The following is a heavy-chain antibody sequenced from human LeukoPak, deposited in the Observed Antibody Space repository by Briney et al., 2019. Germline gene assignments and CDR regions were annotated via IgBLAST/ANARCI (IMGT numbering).Heavy chain of an antibody. CDR3: AGWGPSSNY. V-gene: IGHV3-7*01. D-gene: IGHD1-26*01. CDR1: GFTXXXYW. Sequence: RLSCXXXGFTXXXYWMNWVRQAPGKGLEWVANINPDGGEKRHVDSVKGRFTISRDNAKNSLYLQMNGLRAEDTAVYYCAGWGPSSNYWGQGTLVTVSS. J-gene: IGHJ4*02. CDR2: INPDGGEK.